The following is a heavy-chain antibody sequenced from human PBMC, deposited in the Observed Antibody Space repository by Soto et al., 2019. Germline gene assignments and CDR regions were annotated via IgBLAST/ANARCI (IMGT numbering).Heavy chain of an antibody. CDR1: NGSIVNYY. CDR3: ASRLTEATTTGDVFDI. V-gene: IGHV4-59*01. Sequence: QVQLQESGPGLVKPSETLSLTCTVPNGSIVNYYWSWIRQPPGKGLEWIGFIYYSGSTHYNPSLKSRVTISVDMSKTQLSLRLSSVTAADTSVYYCASRLTEATTTGDVFDIWGQGTMVTVSS. D-gene: IGHD3-9*01. CDR2: IYYSGST. J-gene: IGHJ3*02.